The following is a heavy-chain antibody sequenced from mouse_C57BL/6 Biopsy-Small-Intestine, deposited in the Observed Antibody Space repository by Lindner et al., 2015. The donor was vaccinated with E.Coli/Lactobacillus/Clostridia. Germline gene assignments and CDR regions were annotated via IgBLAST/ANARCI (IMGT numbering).Heavy chain of an antibody. CDR3: VRGRDYFDY. CDR1: GFTFNIYA. V-gene: IGHV10-3*01. J-gene: IGHJ2*01. CDR2: IRSRSSNYAT. Sequence: VQLQESGGGLVQPEGSLKLACAASGFTFNIYAMHWVRQAPGKGLEWVARIRSRSSNYATYYADSVKDRFTISRDDSQSMLYLQMNNLKTEDTAMYYCVRGRDYFDYWGQGTTLTVSS.